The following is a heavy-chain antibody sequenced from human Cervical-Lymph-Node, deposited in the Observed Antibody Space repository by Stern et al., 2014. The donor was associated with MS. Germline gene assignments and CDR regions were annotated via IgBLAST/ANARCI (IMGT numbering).Heavy chain of an antibody. Sequence: VQLVESGAEVKKPGSSVKVSCKASGGTFSSYAISWVRQAPGQGLEWMGGIIPIFGTANYAQKFQGRVTITADESTSTAYMELSSLISEDTAVYYCARDRTIFGVVTSYGMDVWGQGTTVTVSS. V-gene: IGHV1-69*01. J-gene: IGHJ6*02. CDR1: GGTFSSYA. CDR2: IIPIFGTA. D-gene: IGHD3-3*01. CDR3: ARDRTIFGVVTSYGMDV.